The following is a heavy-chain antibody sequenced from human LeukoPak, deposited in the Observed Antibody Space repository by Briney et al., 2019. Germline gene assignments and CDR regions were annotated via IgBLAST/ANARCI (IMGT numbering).Heavy chain of an antibody. CDR1: GYTFTGYY. CDR3: ARAEQQLVLAVDY. J-gene: IGHJ4*02. D-gene: IGHD6-13*01. Sequence: ASVKVSCKASGYTFTGYYMYWARQAPGQGLEWMGWINPNSGGTTYAQKFRGRVTMTRDTSISAAYMELSRLRSDDTAVYYCARAEQQLVLAVDYWGQGTLVTVSS. CDR2: INPNSGGT. V-gene: IGHV1-2*02.